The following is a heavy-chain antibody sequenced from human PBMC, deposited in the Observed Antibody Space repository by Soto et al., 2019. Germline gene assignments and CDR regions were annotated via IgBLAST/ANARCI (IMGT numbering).Heavy chain of an antibody. D-gene: IGHD3-16*01. J-gene: IGHJ4*02. V-gene: IGHV3-21*01. Sequence: SCPASALTLCTYTMHWVHQAPGKGLEWVSSISNSSRYIYYADSLKGRFTISRDNAKNSLYLQMNSLRGEDTAVYYCATGGFVSGFPRSYWGQGTLVTVS. CDR1: ALTLCTYT. CDR2: ISNSSRYI. CDR3: ATGGFVSGFPRSY.